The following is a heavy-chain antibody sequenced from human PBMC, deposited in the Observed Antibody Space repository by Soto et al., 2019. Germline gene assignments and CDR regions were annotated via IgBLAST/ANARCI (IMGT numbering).Heavy chain of an antibody. CDR2: ISSSSSYI. J-gene: IGHJ3*02. D-gene: IGHD2-15*01. CDR1: GFTFSSYS. CDR3: ARDHGLSSYAFDI. Sequence: EVQLVESGGGLVKPGGSLRLSCAASGFTFSSYSMNWVRQARGKGLEWVSSISSSSSYIYYADSVKGRFTISRDNAKNSLYMQMNSLRAEDTAVYYCARDHGLSSYAFDIWGQGTMVTVSS. V-gene: IGHV3-21*01.